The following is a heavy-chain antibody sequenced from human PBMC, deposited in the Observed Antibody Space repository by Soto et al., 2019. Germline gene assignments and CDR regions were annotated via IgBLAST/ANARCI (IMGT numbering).Heavy chain of an antibody. CDR2: ISSSSSTI. J-gene: IGHJ6*02. CDR1: GFTFSSYS. V-gene: IGHV3-48*01. Sequence: EVQLVESGGGLVQPGGSLRLSCAASGFTFSSYSMNWVRQAPGKGLEWVSYISSSSSTIYYADSVKGRFTISRDNXKXSXXLQMNSLRAEDTAVYDCARESPVFDGDYYYYGMDVWGQGTTVTVCS. CDR3: ARESPVFDGDYYYYGMDV. D-gene: IGHD3-9*01.